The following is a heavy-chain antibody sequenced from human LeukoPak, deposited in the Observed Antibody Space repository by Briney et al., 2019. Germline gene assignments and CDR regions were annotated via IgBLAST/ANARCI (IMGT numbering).Heavy chain of an antibody. V-gene: IGHV6-1*01. D-gene: IGHD6-19*01. CDR2: TYYRSKWYN. CDR3: ARNLGYSSGWYSPDWFDP. Sequence: SQTLSLTCAISGDSVSSNSAAWNWIRQSPSRGLEWLGRTYYRSKWYNDYAVSVKSRITINPDTSKNQFSLQLNSVTPEDTAEYYCARNLGYSSGWYSPDWFDPWGQGTLVTVSS. J-gene: IGHJ5*02. CDR1: GDSVSSNSAA.